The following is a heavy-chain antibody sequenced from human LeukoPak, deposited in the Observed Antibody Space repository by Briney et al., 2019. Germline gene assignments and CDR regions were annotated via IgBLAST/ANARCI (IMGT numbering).Heavy chain of an antibody. CDR3: AREGHCSSTRCYADFDY. CDR2: ISSSRSYT. J-gene: IGHJ4*02. D-gene: IGHD2-2*01. V-gene: IGHV3-11*05. Sequence: GGSLRLSCAASGFTFSDYYMSWLRQAPGKGLEWVSYISSSRSYTNYADSVKGRFTISRDNAKNSLYLQMNSLRAEDTAVYYCAREGHCSSTRCYADFDYWGQGTLVTVSS. CDR1: GFTFSDYY.